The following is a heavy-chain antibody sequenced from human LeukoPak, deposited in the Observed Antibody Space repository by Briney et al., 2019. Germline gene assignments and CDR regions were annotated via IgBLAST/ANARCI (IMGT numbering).Heavy chain of an antibody. D-gene: IGHD5-24*01. V-gene: IGHV1-69*05. CDR3: ARGEKRWLQSGFDY. J-gene: IGHJ4*02. Sequence: SVKVPCKASGGTFSSYAISWVRQAPGQGLEWMGGIIPIFGTANYAQKFQGRVTITTDESTSTAYMELSSLRSEDTAVYYCARGEKRWLQSGFDYWGQGTLVTVSS. CDR2: IIPIFGTA. CDR1: GGTFSSYA.